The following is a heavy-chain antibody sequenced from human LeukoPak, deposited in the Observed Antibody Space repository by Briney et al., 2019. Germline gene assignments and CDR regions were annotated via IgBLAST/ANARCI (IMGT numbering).Heavy chain of an antibody. CDR3: TRDPPAVAINTYA. D-gene: IGHD6-13*01. J-gene: IGHJ5*02. CDR1: GVSVSSNF. Sequence: GGSLRLSCAASGVSVSSNFMIWVRQAPGKGLEWVSLIYSGGETSYTDSVKGRFSISRDNSKNTLYLQMNSLRVENTAVYYCTRDPPAVAINTYAWGQGTLVTVSS. CDR2: IYSGGET. V-gene: IGHV3-66*01.